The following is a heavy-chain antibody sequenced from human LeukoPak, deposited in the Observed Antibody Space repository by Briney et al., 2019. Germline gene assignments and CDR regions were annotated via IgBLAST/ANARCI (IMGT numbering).Heavy chain of an antibody. CDR3: ATLPYYYDSSGSYYFDY. D-gene: IGHD3-22*01. CDR2: IRYDGSNK. J-gene: IGHJ4*02. CDR1: GFIFNSYG. Sequence: GGSLRLSCAASGFIFNSYGMHWVRQAPGKVLEWVAFIRYDGSNKYYADSVKGRFTISRDNSKNTLYLQMNSLRVEDTAVYYCATLPYYYDSSGSYYFDYWGQGTLVTVSS. V-gene: IGHV3-30*02.